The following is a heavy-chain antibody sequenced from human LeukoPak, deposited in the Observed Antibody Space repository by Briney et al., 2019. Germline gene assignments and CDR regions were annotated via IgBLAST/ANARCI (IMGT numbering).Heavy chain of an antibody. V-gene: IGHV3-48*03. CDR1: GFTFSSYE. D-gene: IGHD3-10*01. CDR2: ISSSGSTI. Sequence: GGSLRLSCAASGFTFSSYEMNWVRQAPGKGLEWVSYISSSGSTIYYADSVKGRFTISRDNAKNSLYLQMNSLRAEDTAVYYCARARWFANKGYYMDVWGKGTTVTISS. CDR3: ARARWFANKGYYMDV. J-gene: IGHJ6*03.